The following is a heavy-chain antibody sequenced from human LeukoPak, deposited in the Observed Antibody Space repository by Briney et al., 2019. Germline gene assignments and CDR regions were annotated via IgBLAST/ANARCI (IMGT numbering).Heavy chain of an antibody. CDR3: AREVGGPPLGIDDYFDY. CDR1: GFTFSSYS. D-gene: IGHD2-15*01. V-gene: IGHV3-21*01. Sequence: PGGSLRLSCAASGFTFSSYSMNWVRQAPGKGLEWVSSISSSSSYIYYADSVKGRFTISRDNAKNSLYLQMNSLRAEDTAVYYCAREVGGPPLGIDDYFDYWGQGTLVTVSS. CDR2: ISSSSSYI. J-gene: IGHJ4*02.